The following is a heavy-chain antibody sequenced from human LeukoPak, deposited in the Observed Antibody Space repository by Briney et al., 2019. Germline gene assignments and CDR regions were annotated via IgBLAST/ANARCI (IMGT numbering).Heavy chain of an antibody. V-gene: IGHV3-11*06. D-gene: IGHD2-21*02. Sequence: GGSLRLSCAASRFTFSDYYMSWIRQAPGKGLEWVSYISSNSNYTSYADSVKGRFTISRDNSKNTLYLQMNSLRAEDTAVYYCARDYVSGGAYCGGDCFLRWGQGTLVTVSS. CDR1: RFTFSDYY. CDR3: ARDYVSGGAYCGGDCFLR. CDR2: ISSNSNYT. J-gene: IGHJ4*02.